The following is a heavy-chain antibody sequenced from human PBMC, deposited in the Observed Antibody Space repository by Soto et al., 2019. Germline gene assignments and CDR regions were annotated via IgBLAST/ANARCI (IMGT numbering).Heavy chain of an antibody. CDR1: GFTFTSSA. CDR2: IVVGSGNT. J-gene: IGHJ6*03. Sequence: SVNVSCKASGFTFTSSAMQWVRQARGQRLEWIGWIVVGSGNTNYAQKFQERVTITRDMSTSTAYMELSSLRSEDTAVYYCAAVAHDYSNPGYYYMDVWGKGTTVTVSS. V-gene: IGHV1-58*02. D-gene: IGHD4-4*01. CDR3: AAVAHDYSNPGYYYMDV.